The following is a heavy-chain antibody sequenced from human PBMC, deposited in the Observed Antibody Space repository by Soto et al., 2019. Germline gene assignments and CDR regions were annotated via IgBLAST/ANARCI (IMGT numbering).Heavy chain of an antibody. CDR3: AKAPGIIVAGFDY. J-gene: IGHJ4*02. Sequence: QVHLVESGGGVVQPGRSLRLSCAASGFSFTSYNINWVRQAPGKGLEWVAVISYDGSNKYYADSVKGPFTISRDNSKNTVYLQMNSLRADDTAVYYCAKAPGIIVAGFDYWGQGTPVTVSS. V-gene: IGHV3-30-3*01. CDR1: GFSFTSYN. D-gene: IGHD6-19*01. CDR2: ISYDGSNK.